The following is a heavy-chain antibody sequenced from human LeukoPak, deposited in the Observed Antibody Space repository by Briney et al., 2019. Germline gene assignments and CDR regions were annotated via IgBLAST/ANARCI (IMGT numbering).Heavy chain of an antibody. CDR2: ISSSGSTI. D-gene: IGHD2-2*01. Sequence: GGSLRLSCAASGFTFSDYYMSWIRQAPGKGLEWVSYISSSGSTIYYADSVKGRLTISRDSAKNSLYLQMNSLRAEDTAVYYCARGGKTRYCSSTSCYADYWGRGTLVTVSS. V-gene: IGHV3-11*01. CDR3: ARGGKTRYCSSTSCYADY. J-gene: IGHJ4*02. CDR1: GFTFSDYY.